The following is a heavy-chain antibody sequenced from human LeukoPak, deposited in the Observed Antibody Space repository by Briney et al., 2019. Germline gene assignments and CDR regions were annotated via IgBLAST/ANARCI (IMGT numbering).Heavy chain of an antibody. Sequence: GGSLRLSCAASGFTVSSSYMNWVRQVPGKGLEWVSVIYRDGTTYYADSVKGRFTISRDNSKNTLYLQMNSLRAEDTAMYYCARNKRMTPNDALDIWGQGTVVTVSS. J-gene: IGHJ3*02. V-gene: IGHV3-53*01. CDR1: GFTVSSSY. CDR3: ARNKRMTPNDALDI. D-gene: IGHD2-15*01. CDR2: IYRDGTT.